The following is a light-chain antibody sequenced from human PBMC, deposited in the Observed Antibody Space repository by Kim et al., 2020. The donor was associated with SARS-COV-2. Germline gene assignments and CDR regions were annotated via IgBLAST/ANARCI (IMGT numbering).Light chain of an antibody. V-gene: IGKV3-20*01. CDR2: GAS. CDR3: QQHGS. J-gene: IGKJ4*01. CDR1: QSLSSSF. Sequence: GTLSLSAGERAILSCRASQSLSSSFLAWYQQKPGQAPRLLIYGASSRATGIPDRFSGSGSGTDFSLIISRLEPEDFAVYYCQQHGSFGGGTKVEI.